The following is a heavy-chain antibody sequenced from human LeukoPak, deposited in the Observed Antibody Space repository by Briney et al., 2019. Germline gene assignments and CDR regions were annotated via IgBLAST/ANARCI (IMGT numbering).Heavy chain of an antibody. V-gene: IGHV4-34*01. CDR3: ARGAPIAAAQFDY. Sequence: SETLSLTCAVYGGSFSGYYWSWIRQPPGKGLEWIGEINHSGSTNYNPSLKSRVTLSVDTSKNQFSLKLRSVTAADTAVYYCARGAPIAAAQFDYWGQGTLVTVSS. CDR2: INHSGST. J-gene: IGHJ4*02. CDR1: GGSFSGYY. D-gene: IGHD6-13*01.